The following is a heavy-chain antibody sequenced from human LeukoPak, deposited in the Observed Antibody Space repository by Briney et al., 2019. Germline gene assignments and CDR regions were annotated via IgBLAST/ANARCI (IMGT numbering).Heavy chain of an antibody. D-gene: IGHD3-10*01. J-gene: IGHJ4*02. CDR3: AKLLWFGELHYFDY. V-gene: IGHV3-23*01. CDR1: GFTFSSYA. CDR2: ISGSGGST. Sequence: GGSLRLSCAASGFTFSSYAMSWVRQAPGKGLEWVSAISGSGGSTYYADSVKGRFTISRDNSKNTLYLQMNSLRAEDTPVYYCAKLLWFGELHYFDYWGQGTLVTVSS.